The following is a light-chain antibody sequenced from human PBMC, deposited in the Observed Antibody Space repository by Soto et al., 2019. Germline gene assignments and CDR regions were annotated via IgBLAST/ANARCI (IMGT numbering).Light chain of an antibody. J-gene: IGKJ4*01. V-gene: IGKV4-1*01. Sequence: DFVMTQSPDSLAVSLGERATINCKTSQSVLSSSNNRDYLAWYQQKPGQPPKLLIYWASTRASGVPARFSGSGSGTDFTLSISSLQAEDVAVYYCQQYYSNPELTFGGGTKVDIK. CDR2: WAS. CDR1: QSVLSSSNNRDY. CDR3: QQYYSNPELT.